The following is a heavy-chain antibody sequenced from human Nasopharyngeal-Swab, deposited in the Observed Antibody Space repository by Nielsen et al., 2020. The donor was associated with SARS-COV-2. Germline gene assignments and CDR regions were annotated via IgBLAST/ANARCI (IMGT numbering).Heavy chain of an antibody. CDR2: TYYRSKWYN. J-gene: IGHJ4*02. CDR1: GDSVSSNSAA. CDR3: AREKAVAGNSYFDY. V-gene: IGHV6-1*01. D-gene: IGHD6-19*01. Sequence: SQTLSLTCAISGDSVSSNSAAWNWTRQSPSRGLEWLGRTYYRSKWYNDYAVSVKSRITINPDTSKNQFSLQLNSVTPEDTAVYYCAREKAVAGNSYFDYWGQGTLVTVSS.